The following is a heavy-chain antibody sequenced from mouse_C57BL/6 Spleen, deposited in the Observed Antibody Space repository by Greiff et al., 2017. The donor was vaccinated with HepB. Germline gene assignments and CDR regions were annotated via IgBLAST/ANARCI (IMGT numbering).Heavy chain of an antibody. D-gene: IGHD2-3*01. CDR2: INPGSGGT. Sequence: VQLQQSGAELVRPGTSVKVSCKASGYAFTNYLIEWVKQRPGQGLEWIGVINPGSGGTNYNEKFKGKATLTADKSSSTAYMQLSSLTSEDSAVYFCARSGGYYFYWGQGTTLTVSS. CDR3: ARSGGYYFY. V-gene: IGHV1-54*01. CDR1: GYAFTNYL. J-gene: IGHJ2*01.